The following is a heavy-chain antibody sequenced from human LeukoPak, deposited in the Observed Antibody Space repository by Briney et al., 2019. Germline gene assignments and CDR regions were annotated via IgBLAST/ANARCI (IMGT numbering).Heavy chain of an antibody. J-gene: IGHJ3*01. CDR2: IYYSRTT. D-gene: IGHD1-1*01. CDR3: AREVHLGAFDL. Sequence: SETLSLTCSVSGVSINRDYWSWIRQPPGRRRGWIGYIYYSRTTNYNPSLESRVTISVDTSKSQFSLNLTSVTAADTAVYFCAREVHLGAFDLWGQGTVVTVSS. CDR1: GVSINRDY. V-gene: IGHV4-59*01.